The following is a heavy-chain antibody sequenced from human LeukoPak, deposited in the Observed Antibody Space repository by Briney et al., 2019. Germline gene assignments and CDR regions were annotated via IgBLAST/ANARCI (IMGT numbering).Heavy chain of an antibody. CDR1: GFIFNYAL. Sequence: APTLSFSSSGFIFNYALMNRVRPAPGQGPGGVGRIKSKNDGGTADYGSPVKGRFTISRDDSKNTLYLQMNSLISDDTAIYYCTPVMVEDRGFWGQGTLVTVSS. CDR3: TPVMVEDRGF. J-gene: IGHJ4*02. CDR2: IKSKNDGGTA. V-gene: IGHV3-15*01. D-gene: IGHD2-15*01.